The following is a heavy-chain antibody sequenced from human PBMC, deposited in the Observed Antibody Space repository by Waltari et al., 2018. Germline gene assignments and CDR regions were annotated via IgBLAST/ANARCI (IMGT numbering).Heavy chain of an antibody. CDR1: GYTFNDYV. D-gene: IGHD1-26*01. CDR3: ARDGIGGAHLDY. V-gene: IGHV1-2*02. Sequence: VQLVQSGAEPKKPEASVRVSCQASGYTFNDYVRYWVRQAPGQGLEWVGYINPKTGGTAFAQKFRGRVTMTSDTSISTADMELSGLTSDDTAVYYCARDGIGGAHLDYWGQGTLVTVSS. CDR2: INPKTGGT. J-gene: IGHJ4*02.